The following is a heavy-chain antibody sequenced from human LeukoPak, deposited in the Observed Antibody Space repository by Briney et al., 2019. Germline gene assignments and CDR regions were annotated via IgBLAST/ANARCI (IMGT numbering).Heavy chain of an antibody. Sequence: GESLKISCKGSGYSFTTYWIGWVRQMPGKGLEWMGIIYPDDSDTRYSPSFQGQVTISADKSISTAYLQWSSLKASDTAVYYCARHRVAAAADAFDIWGQGTMVAVSS. J-gene: IGHJ3*02. D-gene: IGHD6-13*01. CDR1: GYSFTTYW. V-gene: IGHV5-51*01. CDR2: IYPDDSDT. CDR3: ARHRVAAAADAFDI.